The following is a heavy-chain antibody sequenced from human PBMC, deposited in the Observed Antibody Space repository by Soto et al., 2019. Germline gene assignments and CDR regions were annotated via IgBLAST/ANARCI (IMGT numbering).Heavy chain of an antibody. J-gene: IGHJ6*02. CDR2: INSDGSST. V-gene: IGHV3-74*01. CDR3: ARVKYQLLYDYYYGMDV. D-gene: IGHD2-2*01. Sequence: GGSLRLSCAASGFTFSSYWMHWVRQAPGKGLVWVSRINSDGSSTSYAESVKGRLTISRDNAKNTLYLQMNSLRAEVTAVYYCARVKYQLLYDYYYGMDVWGQGTTVTVSS. CDR1: GFTFSSYW.